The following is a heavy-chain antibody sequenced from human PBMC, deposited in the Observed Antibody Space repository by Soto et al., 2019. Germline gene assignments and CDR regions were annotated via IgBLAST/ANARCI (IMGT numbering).Heavy chain of an antibody. Sequence: SETLSLTCAVYGGSFSGYYWSWIRQPPGKGLEWIGEINHSGSTNYNPSLKSRVTISVDTSKNQFSLKLSSVTAADTAVYYCARGFHDGDSGSYYNWFDPWGQGTLVTVSS. D-gene: IGHD3-10*01. V-gene: IGHV4-34*01. J-gene: IGHJ5*02. CDR3: ARGFHDGDSGSYYNWFDP. CDR2: INHSGST. CDR1: GGSFSGYY.